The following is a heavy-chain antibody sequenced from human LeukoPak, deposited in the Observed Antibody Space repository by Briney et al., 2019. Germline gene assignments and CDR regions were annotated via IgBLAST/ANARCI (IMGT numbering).Heavy chain of an antibody. D-gene: IGHD5-18*01. CDR3: AKDRFTAMAYFDY. V-gene: IGHV3-30*18. Sequence: PGGSLRLSYAASGFTFSSYGMHWVRQAPGKGLEWVAVISYDGSNKYYADSVKGRFTISRDNSKNTLYLQMNSLRAEDTAVYYCAKDRFTAMAYFDYWGQGTLVTVSS. CDR2: ISYDGSNK. J-gene: IGHJ4*02. CDR1: GFTFSSYG.